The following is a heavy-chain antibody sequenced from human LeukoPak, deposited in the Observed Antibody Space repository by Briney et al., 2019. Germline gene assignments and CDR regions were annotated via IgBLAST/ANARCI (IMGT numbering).Heavy chain of an antibody. D-gene: IGHD6-19*01. CDR2: IIPIFGTA. J-gene: IGHJ5*02. CDR3: ARDSSGWCRSNWFDP. V-gene: IGHV1-69*06. Sequence: SVKVSCKASGGTFSSYAISWVRQAPGQGLEWMGGIIPIFGTANYAQKFQGRVTIIADKSTSTAYMELSSLRSEDTAVYYCARDSSGWCRSNWFDPWGQGTLVTVSS. CDR1: GGTFSSYA.